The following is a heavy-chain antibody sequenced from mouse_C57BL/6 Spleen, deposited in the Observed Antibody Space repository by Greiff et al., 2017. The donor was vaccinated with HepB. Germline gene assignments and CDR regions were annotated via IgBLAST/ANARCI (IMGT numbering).Heavy chain of an antibody. J-gene: IGHJ3*01. V-gene: IGHV1-64*01. CDR1: GYTFTSYW. CDR2: IHPNSGST. D-gene: IGHD2-2*01. CDR3: ARGPSTMVTQAWFAY. Sequence: QVQLQQPGAELVKPGASVKLSCKASGYTFTSYWMHWVKQRPGQGLEWIGMIHPNSGSTNYNEKFKSKAALTVDKSSSTAYMQLSSLTSEDSAVYYCARGPSTMVTQAWFAYWGQGTLVTVSA.